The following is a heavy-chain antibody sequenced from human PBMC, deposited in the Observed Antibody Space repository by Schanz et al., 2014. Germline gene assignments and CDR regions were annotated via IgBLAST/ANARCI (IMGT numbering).Heavy chain of an antibody. CDR3: SRKVVAAVGGDYDY. V-gene: IGHV3-23*01. Sequence: EVQLMESGGGLVKPGGSLRLSCVASGFAFSSFAMTWVRQAPGMGLEWVSAISEGGGGTHYADSVRGRFTISRDNAENTLFLQMSSRRAGDTAVYYCSRKVVAAVGGDYDYWGQGTLVIVSS. CDR1: GFAFSSFA. D-gene: IGHD2-15*01. CDR2: ISEGGGGT. J-gene: IGHJ4*02.